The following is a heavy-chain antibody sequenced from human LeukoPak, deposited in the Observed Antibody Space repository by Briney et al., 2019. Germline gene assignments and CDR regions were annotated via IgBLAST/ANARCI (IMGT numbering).Heavy chain of an antibody. Sequence: GGSLRLSCAASGFTFSSYWMSWVHQAPGKGLEWVANIKQDGSEKYYVDSVKGRFTISRDNAKNSLYLQMNSLRAEDTAVYYCAREVYCSSTSCYTGYLQHWGQGTLVTVSS. V-gene: IGHV3-7*01. CDR2: IKQDGSEK. CDR3: AREVYCSSTSCYTGYLQH. J-gene: IGHJ1*01. CDR1: GFTFSSYW. D-gene: IGHD2-2*02.